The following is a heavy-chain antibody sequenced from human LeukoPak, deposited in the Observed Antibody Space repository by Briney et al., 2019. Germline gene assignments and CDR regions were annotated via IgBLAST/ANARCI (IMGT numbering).Heavy chain of an antibody. CDR3: ARDRQFAY. D-gene: IGHD5-24*01. V-gene: IGHV3-7*01. Sequence: GGSLRLSCAASGFTFSNYWLTWVRQAPGQGLEWVANIKQDGSEKHYVDSVKGRFTISRDNAKNSLYLQMNSLRAEDSAVYYCARDRQFAYWGQGTLVTVSS. CDR2: IKQDGSEK. CDR1: GFTFSNYW. J-gene: IGHJ4*02.